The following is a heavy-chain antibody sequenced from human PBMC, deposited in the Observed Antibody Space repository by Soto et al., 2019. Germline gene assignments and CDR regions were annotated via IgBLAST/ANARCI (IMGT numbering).Heavy chain of an antibody. J-gene: IGHJ5*02. V-gene: IGHV4-59*01. CDR1: GGSISSYY. D-gene: IGHD6-13*01. CDR2: IYYSGST. CDR3: ATARADSSSWYSGDRYNWFDP. Sequence: SETLSLTCTVSGGSISSYYWSWIRQPPVKGLEWIGYIYYSGSTNYNPSLKSRVTISVDTSKNQFSLKLSSVTAADTAVYYCATARADSSSWYSGDRYNWFDPWGQGTLVTVSS.